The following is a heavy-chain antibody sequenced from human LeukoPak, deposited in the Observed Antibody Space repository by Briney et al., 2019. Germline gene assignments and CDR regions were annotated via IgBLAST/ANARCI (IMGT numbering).Heavy chain of an antibody. CDR1: GFTFDDYA. D-gene: IGHD3-10*01. CDR2: ISWNSGSI. V-gene: IGHV3-9*01. CDR3: AKDISKTGSLWGTFDY. Sequence: PGRSLRLSCAASGFTFDDYAMHWVRQAPGKGLEWVSGISWNSGSIGYADSVKGRFTISRDNAKNSLYLQMNSLRAKDTALYYCAKDISKTGSLWGTFDYWGQGTLVTVSS. J-gene: IGHJ4*02.